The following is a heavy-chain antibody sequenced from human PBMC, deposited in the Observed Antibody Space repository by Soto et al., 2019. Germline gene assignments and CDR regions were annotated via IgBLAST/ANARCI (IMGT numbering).Heavy chain of an antibody. CDR2: IYPSGTT. D-gene: IGHD3-10*01. V-gene: IGHV4-4*07. J-gene: IGHJ6*02. CDR1: GGSISSSY. CDR3: ARDDYGSAGMDV. Sequence: PSETLSLTCIVSGGSISSSYWSWIRQPAGKGLEWIGRIYPSGTTNYNPSLKSRLTMSVDTSKDQFSLRLRSVTAADTAVYFCARDDYGSAGMDVWGQGTTVTVSS.